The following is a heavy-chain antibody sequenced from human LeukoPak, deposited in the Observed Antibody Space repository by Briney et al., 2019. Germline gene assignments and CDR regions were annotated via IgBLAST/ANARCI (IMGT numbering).Heavy chain of an antibody. Sequence: PGGSLRLSCAASGFTFSSYAMSWVRQAPGKGLEWVSGINWNGGSTGYADSVKGRFTISRDNAKNSLYLQMNSLRAEDTALYYCARGFGYYGSGSFFDYWGQGTLVTVSS. D-gene: IGHD3-10*01. J-gene: IGHJ4*02. CDR3: ARGFGYYGSGSFFDY. V-gene: IGHV3-20*04. CDR2: INWNGGST. CDR1: GFTFSSYA.